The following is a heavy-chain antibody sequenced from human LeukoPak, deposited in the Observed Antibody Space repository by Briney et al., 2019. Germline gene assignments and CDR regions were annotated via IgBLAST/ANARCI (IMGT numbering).Heavy chain of an antibody. V-gene: IGHV1-69*04. CDR3: ARGIFTAMAPDY. D-gene: IGHD5-18*01. CDR2: IIPIPGIA. Sequence: ASVKVSCKASGGTFSSYAISWVRQAPGQGLEWMGRIIPIPGIANYAQKFQGRVTITADKSTSTAYMELSSLRSEDTAVYYCARGIFTAMAPDYWGQGTLVTVSS. CDR1: GGTFSSYA. J-gene: IGHJ4*02.